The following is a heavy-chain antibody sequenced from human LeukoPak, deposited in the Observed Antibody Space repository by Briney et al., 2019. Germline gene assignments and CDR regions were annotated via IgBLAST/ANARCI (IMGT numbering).Heavy chain of an antibody. J-gene: IGHJ4*02. CDR2: ISSSSTYI. CDR3: ASGIYYTSVHTWSPV. Sequence: GGSLRLSCAASGFTFSSYIMNWVRQAPGKGLEWVSSISSSSTYIYYTDSVKVRFTISRDDASNSLALQMNSLRAEDTAVYYCASGIYYTSVHTWSPVWGQGTLVTVSS. D-gene: IGHD1-26*01. V-gene: IGHV3-21*01. CDR1: GFTFSSYI.